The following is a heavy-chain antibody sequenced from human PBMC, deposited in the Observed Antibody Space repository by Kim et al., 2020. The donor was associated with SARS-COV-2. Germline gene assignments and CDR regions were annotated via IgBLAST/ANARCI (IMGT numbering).Heavy chain of an antibody. J-gene: IGHJ6*01. CDR2: INPSGGST. CDR1: GYTFTSYY. CDR3: AKNILVVPAAIAWDYYGLD. Sequence: ASVKVSGKASGYTFTSYYMHWVRQAPGQGLEWMGIINPSGGSTSYAQKFQGRVTMTRDTSTSTAYMELSSLRSEDTAVYSFAKNILVVPAAIAWDYYGLD. D-gene: IGHD2-2*02. V-gene: IGHV1-46*01.